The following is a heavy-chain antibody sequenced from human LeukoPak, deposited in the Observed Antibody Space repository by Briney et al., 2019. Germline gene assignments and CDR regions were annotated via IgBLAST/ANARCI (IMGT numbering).Heavy chain of an antibody. CDR1: GGSISSYY. D-gene: IGHD3-22*01. Sequence: KASETLSLTCTVSGGSISSYYWSWIRQPPGKGLEWIGYIYYSGSTNYNPSLKSRVTISVDTSKNQFSLKLSSVTAADTAVYYCARVEDTSSGTLLNFDYWGQGTLVTVSS. CDR2: IYYSGST. J-gene: IGHJ4*02. V-gene: IGHV4-59*01. CDR3: ARVEDTSSGTLLNFDY.